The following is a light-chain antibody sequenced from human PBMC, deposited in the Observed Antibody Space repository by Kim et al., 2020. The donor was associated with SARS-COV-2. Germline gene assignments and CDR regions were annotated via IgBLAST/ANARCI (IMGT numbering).Light chain of an antibody. CDR3: QQYGGSPPYT. V-gene: IGKV3-20*01. CDR1: QSVNNNY. J-gene: IGKJ2*01. CDR2: DAS. Sequence: SPGERATLSCRASQSVNNNYLAWYQQKPDQAPRLLIYDASSRATGIPDRFSGSGSGTDFTLTISRLEPEDFAVYYCQQYGGSPPYTLGQGTKLEI.